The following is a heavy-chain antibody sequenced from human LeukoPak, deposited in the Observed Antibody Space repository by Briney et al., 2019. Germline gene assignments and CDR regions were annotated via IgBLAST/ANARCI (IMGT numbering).Heavy chain of an antibody. CDR1: GFTFSNAW. V-gene: IGHV3-15*01. D-gene: IGHD2-15*01. CDR3: TTRVVVVAAGDY. Sequence: PGGSLRLSCAASGFTFSNAWMSWVRQAPGKGLEWVGRIKSKTDGGTTDYAAPVKGRFTISRDDSKNTLYLQMNSPKTEDTAVYYCTTRVVVVAAGDYWGQGTLVTVSS. J-gene: IGHJ4*02. CDR2: IKSKTDGGTT.